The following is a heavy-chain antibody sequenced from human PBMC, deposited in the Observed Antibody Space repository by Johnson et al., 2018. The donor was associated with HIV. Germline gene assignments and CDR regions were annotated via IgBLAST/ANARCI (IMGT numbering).Heavy chain of an antibody. Sequence: QVQLEESGGGVVQPGRSLRLSCAASGFTFSAYGMHWVRQAPGTGLEGVAVIAYDGSNEYYADSVKGRLPIARDNSKNTLYLQMNSLRAEDTAVYYCAIDLRSGNRREAFDIWGQGTMVTVSS. CDR1: GFTFSAYG. CDR3: AIDLRSGNRREAFDI. V-gene: IGHV3-30*03. D-gene: IGHD1-14*01. CDR2: IAYDGSNE. J-gene: IGHJ3*02.